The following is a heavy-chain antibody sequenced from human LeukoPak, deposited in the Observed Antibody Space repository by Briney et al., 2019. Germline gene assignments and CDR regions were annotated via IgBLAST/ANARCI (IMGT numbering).Heavy chain of an antibody. J-gene: IGHJ6*03. CDR3: ARSNDFWSGPLRNYYYMDV. Sequence: GGSLRLSCAASEFTFNNYAMSWFRQAPGKGLEWVSAISASGGSTHYADSVKGRSTISRDNSKNTLYLQMNSLRPEHTAIYYCARSNDFWSGPLRNYYYMDVWGKGTTVTVSS. CDR1: EFTFNNYA. CDR2: ISASGGST. D-gene: IGHD3-3*01. V-gene: IGHV3-23*01.